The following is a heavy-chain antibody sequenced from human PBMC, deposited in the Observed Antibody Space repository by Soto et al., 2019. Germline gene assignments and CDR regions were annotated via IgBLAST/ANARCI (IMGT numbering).Heavy chain of an antibody. CDR3: AREGQAPYYYYGMDV. CDR2: INPSGGYT. Sequence: GASVKVSCKASGYTFTSYYMNWVRQAPGQGLEWLGIINPSGGYTTYAQRFLGRVTMTSDTSTSTVHMELGSLTSEDTAVYYCAREGQAPYYYYGMDVWGQGTAVTVSS. CDR1: GYTFTSYY. J-gene: IGHJ6*02. V-gene: IGHV1-46*01.